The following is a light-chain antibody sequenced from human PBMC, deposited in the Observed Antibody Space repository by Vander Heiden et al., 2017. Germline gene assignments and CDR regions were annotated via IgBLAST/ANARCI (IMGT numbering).Light chain of an antibody. CDR2: TAS. V-gene: IGKV1-39*01. J-gene: IGKJ2*01. CDR3: QQSYSIPYT. CDR1: QSINSY. Sequence: DIQMTQSPSSLSASVGDRVTITCRASQSINSYLNWYQQKPGKAPKLLIYTASSLQSGVPSRFSGSGSGTEFTLTISSLQPEDFATYYCQQSYSIPYTFGQGTELEIK.